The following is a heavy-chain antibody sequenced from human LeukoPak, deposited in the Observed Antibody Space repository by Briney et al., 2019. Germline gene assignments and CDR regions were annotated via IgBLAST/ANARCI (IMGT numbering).Heavy chain of an antibody. J-gene: IGHJ4*02. D-gene: IGHD4-17*01. CDR3: ARTDGDLDY. V-gene: IGHV1-8*01. CDR2: MNPKSGYT. Sequence: ASVKVSCKGSGYTFTSYDINWVRQAPGQGLEWMGWMNPKSGYTGFAQKFQGRVTMTRTTSITTAYMELSSLRSEDTAVYYCARTDGDLDYWGQGTLVTVSS. CDR1: GYTFTSYD.